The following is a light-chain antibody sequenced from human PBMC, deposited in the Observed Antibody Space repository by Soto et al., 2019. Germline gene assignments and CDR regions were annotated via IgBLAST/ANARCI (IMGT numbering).Light chain of an antibody. CDR3: SSYTSASTPWV. V-gene: IGLV2-14*01. CDR1: GSDVGGYNY. Sequence: SALTQPASVAGSPGQSITISCTGTGSDVGGYNYVSWYQQHPGKAPKVMIYDVSNRPSGVSNRFSGPKSGNTASLTISGLQAEDEADYYCSSYTSASTPWVFGGGTKVTVL. J-gene: IGLJ3*02. CDR2: DVS.